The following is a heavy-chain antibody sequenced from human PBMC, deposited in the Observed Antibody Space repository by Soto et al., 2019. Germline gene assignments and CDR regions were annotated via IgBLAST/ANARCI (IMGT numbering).Heavy chain of an antibody. CDR1: GASISSDY. CDR2: IHYSGDT. J-gene: IGHJ6*02. D-gene: IGHD3-9*01. Sequence: SETLSLTCTVSGASISSDYWSWVRHPPERGLEWIAYIHYSGDTNHNPSLKSRVTISIDTSKNQFSLRLSSVTAADTAVYYCVRPNPIMIFVGNAPRGMDVRGLGPTLTVSS. V-gene: IGHV4-59*12. CDR3: VRPNPIMIFVGNAPRGMDV.